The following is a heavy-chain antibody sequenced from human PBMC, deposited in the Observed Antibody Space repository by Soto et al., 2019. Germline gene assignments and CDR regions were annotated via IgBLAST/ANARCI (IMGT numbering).Heavy chain of an antibody. CDR1: GGTLNNYS. CDR2: IIPLFGTT. Sequence: QVQLVQSGAEVKKPGSSVKVSCKASGGTLNNYSFSWVRQAPGQGLEWMGGIIPLFGTTNYAQKFQGRVTITADKTTNTAHMRISSLISKDPAVYYCATDKAGRVPAHIKIWGQGTMVTVSS. CDR3: ATDKAGRVPAHIKI. D-gene: IGHD6-19*01. V-gene: IGHV1-69*14. J-gene: IGHJ3*02.